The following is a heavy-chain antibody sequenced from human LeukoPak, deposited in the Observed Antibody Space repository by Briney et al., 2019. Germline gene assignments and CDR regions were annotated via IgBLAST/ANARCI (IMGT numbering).Heavy chain of an antibody. CDR2: IYHSGST. CDR1: GYSISSGYY. Sequence: SETLSLTCTVSGYSISSGYYWGWIRQPPGKGLEWIGSIYHSGSTYYNPSLKSRVTISVDTSKNQFSLKLSSVAAADTAVYYCARVNCSGGSCYSGFDYWGQGTLVTVSS. CDR3: ARVNCSGGSCYSGFDY. D-gene: IGHD2-15*01. J-gene: IGHJ4*02. V-gene: IGHV4-38-2*02.